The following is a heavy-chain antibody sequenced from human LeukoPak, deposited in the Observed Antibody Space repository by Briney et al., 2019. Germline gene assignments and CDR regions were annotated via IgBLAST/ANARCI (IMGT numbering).Heavy chain of an antibody. CDR1: GGTFSSYA. CDR3: ARGVYYYDSSGYTGGWFDP. CDR2: IIPTLGIA. Sequence: GSSVKVSCKASGGTFSSYAISWVRQAPGQGLEWMGRIIPTLGIANYAQKFQGRVTITADKSTSTAYMELNSLRSEDTAVYYCARGVYYYDSSGYTGGWFDPWGQGTLVTVSS. V-gene: IGHV1-69*04. J-gene: IGHJ5*02. D-gene: IGHD3-22*01.